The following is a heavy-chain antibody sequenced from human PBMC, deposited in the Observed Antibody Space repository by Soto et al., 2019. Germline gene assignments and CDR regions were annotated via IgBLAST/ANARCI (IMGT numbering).Heavy chain of an antibody. Sequence: GGSLRLSCAASGFGFGGKTMYWVRQAPGRGLEWVALIAPDASQIYYADSVKGRFTISRDNSKNTLYLQMDSLRAEDTSLYLCAADIHATWLLNSWGQGTLVTVSS. D-gene: IGHD2-2*02. V-gene: IGHV3-30*04. CDR3: AADIHATWLLNS. CDR2: IAPDASQI. CDR1: GFGFGGKT. J-gene: IGHJ5*02.